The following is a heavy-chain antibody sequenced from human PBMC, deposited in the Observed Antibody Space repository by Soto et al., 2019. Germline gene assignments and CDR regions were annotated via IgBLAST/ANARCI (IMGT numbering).Heavy chain of an antibody. Sequence: EVQLVESGGGLVQPGGSLKLSCAASGFPFSGSAMHWVRQASGQGLEWVGHISSKPNTYATAYAASIKGRFTISRDDSKKPAYLQMNSLKTEDTAVYYCTRPGDVDTAMAYDYWGQGTLVTVSS. CDR3: TRPGDVDTAMAYDY. V-gene: IGHV3-73*02. CDR2: ISSKPNTYAT. J-gene: IGHJ4*02. CDR1: GFPFSGSA. D-gene: IGHD5-18*01.